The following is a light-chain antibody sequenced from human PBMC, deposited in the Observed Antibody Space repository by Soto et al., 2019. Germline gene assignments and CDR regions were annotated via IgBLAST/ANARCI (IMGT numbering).Light chain of an antibody. Sequence: QSVLTQPPSASGSPGQSVTISCTGTSSDVGGSKYVSWYQQHPGKAPKLIIYEVSERPSGVPDRFSGSKSGNTASLTVSGLQAEDEAHYYCNSYAGTSNVFGTGPRSPS. CDR3: NSYAGTSNV. CDR1: SSDVGGSKY. J-gene: IGLJ1*01. V-gene: IGLV2-8*01. CDR2: EVS.